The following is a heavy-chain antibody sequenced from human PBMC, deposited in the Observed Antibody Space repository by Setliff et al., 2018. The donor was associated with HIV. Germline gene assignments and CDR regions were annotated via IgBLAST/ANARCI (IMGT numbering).Heavy chain of an antibody. J-gene: IGHJ4*02. CDR3: ARDGPYCSGGSCLRY. Sequence: PSETLSLTCTVSGYSISSGYYWDWIRQLPGKGLQWIGSIYHSGSIYYNPSLKSRVTISVDTSKNQFSLKLSSVTAADTAVYYCARDGPYCSGGSCLRYWGQGTLVTVSS. CDR1: GYSISSGYY. D-gene: IGHD2-15*01. V-gene: IGHV4-38-2*02. CDR2: IYHSGSI.